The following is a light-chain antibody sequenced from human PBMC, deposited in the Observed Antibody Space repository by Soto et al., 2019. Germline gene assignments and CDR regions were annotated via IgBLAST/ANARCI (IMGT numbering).Light chain of an antibody. CDR2: KAS. V-gene: IGKV1-5*03. CDR3: QQYNSYSQT. Sequence: DIQMTQSPSTLSASVGDRVTITCRASQSISSWLAWYQQKPGKVPKLLIYKASSLESGVTSRFSGSGSGTEFTLTISSLQTDDFATYYCQQYNSYSQTFGQGTKVEIK. CDR1: QSISSW. J-gene: IGKJ1*01.